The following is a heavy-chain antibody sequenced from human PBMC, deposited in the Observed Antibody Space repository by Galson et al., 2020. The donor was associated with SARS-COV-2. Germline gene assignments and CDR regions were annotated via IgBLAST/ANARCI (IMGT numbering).Heavy chain of an antibody. J-gene: IGHJ4*02. V-gene: IGHV4-4*02. D-gene: IGHD3-22*01. CDR1: GGSIRSTYW. CDR2: IYHTVST. Sequence: SETLSLTCAVSGGSIRSTYWWTWVRQAPGMGLEWIGEIYHTVSTNYNPSLRGRVTISVDISKNHFSLTLSSVTAADTAVYYCAQTGVSYYDSSGLISDFWGQGTLVTVSS. CDR3: AQTGVSYYDSSGLISDF.